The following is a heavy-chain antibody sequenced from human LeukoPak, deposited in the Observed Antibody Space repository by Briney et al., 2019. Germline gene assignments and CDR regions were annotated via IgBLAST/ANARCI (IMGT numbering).Heavy chain of an antibody. D-gene: IGHD3-22*01. V-gene: IGHV4-59*01. CDR1: GGSISGYY. CDR2: IYYSGST. J-gene: IGHJ3*02. Sequence: SETLSLTCSVSGGSISGYYWSWIRQPPGKGLEWIGYIYYSGSTNYNPSLKSRVTMSVDTSKNQFSLKVNSVTAADTAVYYCARRRDYYDSRGYYAFDIWGHGTMVTVSS. CDR3: ARRRDYYDSRGYYAFDI.